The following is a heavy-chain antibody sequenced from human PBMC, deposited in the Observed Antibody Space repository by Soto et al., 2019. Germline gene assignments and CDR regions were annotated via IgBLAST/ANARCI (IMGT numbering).Heavy chain of an antibody. CDR3: ARDRSGDPAMVFLDSMDV. V-gene: IGHV3-48*03. CDR1: GFTFSSYE. CDR2: ISSSANTK. Sequence: GGSLRLSCAASGFTFSSYEMNWVRQAPGKGLEWVSYISSSANTKYYADSVKGRFTISRDNAKNSLYLQMNSLRAEDTAVYYCARDRSGDPAMVFLDSMDVWGQGTTLTVSS. D-gene: IGHD5-18*01. J-gene: IGHJ6*02.